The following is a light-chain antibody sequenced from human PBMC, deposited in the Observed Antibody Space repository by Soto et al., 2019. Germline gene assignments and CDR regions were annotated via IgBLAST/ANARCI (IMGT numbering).Light chain of an antibody. CDR1: QSVLYSSSNKNY. CDR2: WAS. J-gene: IGKJ3*01. CDR3: QQXXXXXXXT. V-gene: IGKV4-1*01. Sequence: DIVMTQSPDSLAVSLGERATINCKSSQSVLYSSSNKNYLAWYQQKAGQPPKLLIYWASTRESGVPDRFSGSGSGTDFTLTIXXXXXXXXSVYYCQQXXXXXXXTFG.